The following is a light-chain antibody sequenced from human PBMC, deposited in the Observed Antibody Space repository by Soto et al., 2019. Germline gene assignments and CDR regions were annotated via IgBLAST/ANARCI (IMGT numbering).Light chain of an antibody. J-gene: IGLJ1*01. Sequence: QSVLTQPASASGSPGQSITISCTGTSSDFGGYNYVSWYQQHPGKAPKLMIYDVSNRPSGVSNRFSGSKSGNTASLTISGLQAEDEADYYCSSYTSSSTLVVFGTGTKVTVL. CDR2: DVS. V-gene: IGLV2-14*01. CDR1: SSDFGGYNY. CDR3: SSYTSSSTLVV.